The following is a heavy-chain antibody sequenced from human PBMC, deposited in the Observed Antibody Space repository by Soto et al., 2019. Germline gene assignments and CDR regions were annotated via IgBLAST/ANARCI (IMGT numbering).Heavy chain of an antibody. CDR1: GGSISSSSYY. D-gene: IGHD5-12*01. Sequence: QLQLQESGPGLVKPSETLSLTCTVSGGSISSSSYYWGWIRQPPGKGLEWIGSIYYSGSTYYNPYLKSRVTISAATSKNKFALKQRTVTATDEAVYYCARMGSGYSGYAWDYWGQGTLVTVSS. J-gene: IGHJ4*02. CDR3: ARMGSGYSGYAWDY. V-gene: IGHV4-39*01. CDR2: IYYSGST.